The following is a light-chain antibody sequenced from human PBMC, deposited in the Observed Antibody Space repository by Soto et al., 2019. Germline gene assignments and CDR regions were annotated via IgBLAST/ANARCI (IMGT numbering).Light chain of an antibody. CDR2: DAS. CDR3: QQRSNWPPMIT. J-gene: IGKJ5*01. Sequence: GERATLSCRASQSVSSYLAWYQQKPGQAPRLLIYDASNRATGIPARFSGSGSGTDFTLTISSLEPEDFAVYYCQQRSNWPPMITFGQGTRLE. CDR1: QSVSSY. V-gene: IGKV3-11*01.